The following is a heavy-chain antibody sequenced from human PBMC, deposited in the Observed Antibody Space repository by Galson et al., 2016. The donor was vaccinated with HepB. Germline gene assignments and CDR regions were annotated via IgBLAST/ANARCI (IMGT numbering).Heavy chain of an antibody. CDR1: GGTFSNYA. J-gene: IGHJ5*01. CDR3: ARLLTFGDSGGSCYWFDS. CDR2: LIAIFGAP. D-gene: IGHD2-15*01. V-gene: IGHV1-69*13. Sequence: SVKVSCKASGGTFSNYAINWVRQAPGQGLEWMGGLIAIFGAPTYSQKFLGRVSITAAESTNTAYMELSSLRSEDTAVYYCARLLTFGDSGGSCYWFDSWGQGTLVSVSS.